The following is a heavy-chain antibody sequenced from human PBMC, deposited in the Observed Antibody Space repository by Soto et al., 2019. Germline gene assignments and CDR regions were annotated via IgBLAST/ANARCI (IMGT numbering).Heavy chain of an antibody. CDR2: IWYDGSNI. CDR1: GVTFNSFG. V-gene: IGHV3-33*01. J-gene: IGHJ4*02. Sequence: PGGSLRLSCAASGVTFNSFGMHWVRQAPGKGLEWVAVIWYDGSNIHYADSVKGRFTISRDNSRNTLYLQMNSLRAEDTAVYYCARGRYDYSNYYFDYCGQGTLVTVSS. CDR3: ARGRYDYSNYYFDY. D-gene: IGHD4-4*01.